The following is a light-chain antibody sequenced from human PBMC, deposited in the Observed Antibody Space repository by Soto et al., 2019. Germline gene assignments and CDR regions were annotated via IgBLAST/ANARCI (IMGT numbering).Light chain of an antibody. J-gene: IGLJ1*01. CDR2: EVI. V-gene: IGLV2-14*01. Sequence: QSVLTQPASVSGSPGQSITISCTGTSSDVGAYDYVSWYQQHPGKVPKFMIYEVINRPSGVSHRFSGSKSGNTASLTISGLQAEDEADYYCTSYTRSSTYVFGTGTKVTVL. CDR3: TSYTRSSTYV. CDR1: SSDVGAYDY.